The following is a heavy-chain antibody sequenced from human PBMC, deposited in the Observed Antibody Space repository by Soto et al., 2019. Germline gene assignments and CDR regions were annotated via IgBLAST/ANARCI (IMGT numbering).Heavy chain of an antibody. CDR2: ISYDGSNK. CDR3: AKGFGSGSMWAIVW. CDR1: GFTFSSYG. V-gene: IGHV3-30*18. Sequence: PGGSLRLSCAASGFTFSSYGVHWVRQAPGKGLEWVAVISYDGSNKYYADSVKGRFTISRDNSKNTLYLQMNSLRAEDTAVYYCAKGFGSGSMWAIVWWGQGTLVTVSS. D-gene: IGHD3-10*01. J-gene: IGHJ4*02.